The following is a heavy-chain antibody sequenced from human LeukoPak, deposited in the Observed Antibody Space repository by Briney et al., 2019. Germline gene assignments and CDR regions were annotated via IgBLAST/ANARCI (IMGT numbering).Heavy chain of an antibody. CDR2: INSDGSST. Sequence: GGSLRLSCAASGLTFSGYWMHWVRQAPGKGPVWVSRINSDGSSTNYADSVKGRFTISRDNAKNTLYLQMNSLRAEDTAVYYCARPITTVVVAALGYWGQGTLVTVSS. CDR1: GLTFSGYW. D-gene: IGHD2-15*01. J-gene: IGHJ4*02. CDR3: ARPITTVVVAALGY. V-gene: IGHV3-74*01.